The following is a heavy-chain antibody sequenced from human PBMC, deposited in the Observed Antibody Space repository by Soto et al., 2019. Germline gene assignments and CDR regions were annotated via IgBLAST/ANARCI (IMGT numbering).Heavy chain of an antibody. V-gene: IGHV1-46*01. Sequence: QVQLVQSGAEVKKPGASVKASCKASGYTFTSYYMHWVRQAPGQGLEWMGIINPSGTTPDYAQKFQGRVTMTRYTSTSTYSMQLSSLRSEDPAVYFCARPNIASDYYYGMDVWGQATTVTASS. CDR1: GYTFTSYY. CDR3: ARPNIASDYYYGMDV. D-gene: IGHD2-2*01. J-gene: IGHJ6*02. CDR2: INPSGTTP.